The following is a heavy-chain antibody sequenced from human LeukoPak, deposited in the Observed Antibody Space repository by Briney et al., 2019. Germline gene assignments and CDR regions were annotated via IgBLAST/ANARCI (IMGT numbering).Heavy chain of an antibody. J-gene: IGHJ4*02. V-gene: IGHV4-59*11. D-gene: IGHD5-18*01. CDR1: GGSISSHY. CDR3: ARDRYNYGFFDY. CDR2: ISNSGST. Sequence: SETLSLTCTVSGGSISSHYWTWIRQSPVKGLEWIGDISNSGSTSYNPSLKSRVTISVDTSKNQFSLKLSSVTAADTALYYCARDRYNYGFFDYWGQGTLVTVSS.